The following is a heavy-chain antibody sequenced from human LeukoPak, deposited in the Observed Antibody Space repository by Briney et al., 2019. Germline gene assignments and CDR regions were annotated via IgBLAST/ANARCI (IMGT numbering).Heavy chain of an antibody. V-gene: IGHV4-59*01. J-gene: IGHJ5*02. CDR1: GGSISSYY. Sequence: PSETLSLTCTVSGGSISSYYWSWIRQPPGKGLEWIGYIYYSGSTNYNPSLKSRVTISVDTSKNQFSLKLSSVTAADTAVYYCAREVLRRDGYNYVGVWFDPWGQGTLVTVSS. D-gene: IGHD5-24*01. CDR2: IYYSGST. CDR3: AREVLRRDGYNYVGVWFDP.